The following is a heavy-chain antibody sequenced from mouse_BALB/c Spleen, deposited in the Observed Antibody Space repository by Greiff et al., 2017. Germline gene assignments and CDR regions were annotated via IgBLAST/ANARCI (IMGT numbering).Heavy chain of an antibody. V-gene: IGHV3-2*02. D-gene: IGHD1-1*01. CDR2: ISYSGST. J-gene: IGHJ3*01. CDR1: GYSITSDYA. Sequence: EVKLVESGPGLVKPSQSLSLTCTVTGYSITSDYAWNWIRQFPGNKLEWMGYISYSGSTSYNPSLKSRISITRDTSKNQFFLQLNSVTTEDTATYYCARGDYGSSYGFAYWGQGTLVTVSA. CDR3: ARGDYGSSYGFAY.